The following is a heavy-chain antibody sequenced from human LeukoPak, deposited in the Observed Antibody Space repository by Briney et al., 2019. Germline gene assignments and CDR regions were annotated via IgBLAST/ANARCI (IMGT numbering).Heavy chain of an antibody. V-gene: IGHV3-53*01. J-gene: IGHJ4*02. CDR2: IYAGGTT. D-gene: IGHD3-10*01. Sequence: PGGSLRLSCAASGFIVGDYYMNWVRQAPGKGLEWVSVIYAGGTTYYADSVKGRFTISRDNSKPTLYLQMNSLRTEDTAVYYCARDIAGKFGELSLDYWGQGTLVTVSS. CDR3: ARDIAGKFGELSLDY. CDR1: GFIVGDYY.